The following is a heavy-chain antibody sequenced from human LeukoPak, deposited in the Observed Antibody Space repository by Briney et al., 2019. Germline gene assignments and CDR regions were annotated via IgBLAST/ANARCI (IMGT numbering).Heavy chain of an antibody. D-gene: IGHD3-9*01. J-gene: IGHJ3*02. CDR2: IFYSGST. CDR3: ARLAEDYDILTEGDAFDI. Sequence: KPSETLSLTCTVSGGSISSSSYYWGWIRQPPGKELEWIESIFYSGSTYYNPSLKSRVTISVDTSKNQFSLKLSSVTAADTAVYYCARLAEDYDILTEGDAFDIWGQGTMVTVSS. CDR1: GGSISSSSYY. V-gene: IGHV4-39*07.